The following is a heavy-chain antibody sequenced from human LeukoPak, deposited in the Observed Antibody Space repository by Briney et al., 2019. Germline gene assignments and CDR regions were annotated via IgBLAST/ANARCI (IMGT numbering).Heavy chain of an antibody. V-gene: IGHV3-23*01. Sequence: GASLRLSCPASGFTFSSYAMSWVRQAPGKGLEWVSAISGSGGSTYYADSVKGRFTISRDNSKNTLYLQMNSLRAEDTAVYYCAKDPSRARWVHAFDIWGQGTMVTVSS. CDR3: AKDPSRARWVHAFDI. CDR2: ISGSGGST. CDR1: GFTFSSYA. D-gene: IGHD5-24*01. J-gene: IGHJ3*02.